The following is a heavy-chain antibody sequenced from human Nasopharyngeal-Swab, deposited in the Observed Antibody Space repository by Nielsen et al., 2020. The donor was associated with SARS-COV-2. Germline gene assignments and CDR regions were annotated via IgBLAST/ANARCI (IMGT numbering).Heavy chain of an antibody. V-gene: IGHV4-34*01. CDR2: INHRGST. CDR1: GGSFTDYY. CDR3: ARGLVDVNMMLVVIGFSYWLDS. J-gene: IGHJ5*01. D-gene: IGHD3-22*01. Sequence: SETLSLTCAVYGGSFTDYYWTWIRQPPGKGLEWIGEINHRGSTNYNPSLKSRVTISAGTSKNQFSLNLSSVTAADTAVYYCARGLVDVNMMLVVIGFSYWLDSWGQGTLVTVSS.